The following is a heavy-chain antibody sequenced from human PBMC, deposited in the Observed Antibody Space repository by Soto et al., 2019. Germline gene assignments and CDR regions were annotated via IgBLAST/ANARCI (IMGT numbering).Heavy chain of an antibody. V-gene: IGHV4-61*01. D-gene: IGHD6-13*01. CDR3: ATKSWMDGGFDY. CDR1: GDSVSSGSYY. CDR2: SYHSGDT. J-gene: IGHJ4*02. Sequence: PSETLSLTCTVSGDSVSSGSYYWTWIRQPPGMGLEYIGFSYHSGDTNYSPSLKSRVTISIDSSKNQFSLKLTSVTSADTAVYYCATKSWMDGGFDYWSRGTLVTVSS.